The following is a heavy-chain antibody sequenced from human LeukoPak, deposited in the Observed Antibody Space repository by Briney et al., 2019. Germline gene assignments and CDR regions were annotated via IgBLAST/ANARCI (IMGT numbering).Heavy chain of an antibody. V-gene: IGHV3-7*01. CDR1: GFTFSNYW. CDR3: ARNLNYYDSGSYYYHYGMDG. Sequence: GGSLRLSCAASGFTFSNYWMSWVRQAPGKGLEWVANVKQDGSEKYYVDSVKGRFTISRDDAKNSLYLQMNGLRAEDTAVYYCARNLNYYDSGSYYYHYGMDGWGQGTTVTVSS. CDR2: VKQDGSEK. J-gene: IGHJ6*02. D-gene: IGHD3-10*01.